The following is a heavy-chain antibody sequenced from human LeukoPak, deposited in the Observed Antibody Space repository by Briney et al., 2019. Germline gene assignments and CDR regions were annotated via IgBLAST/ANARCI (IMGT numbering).Heavy chain of an antibody. J-gene: IGHJ4*02. Sequence: SETLSLTCTVSGGSISSYYWSWIRQPPGKGLEWIEYIYYSGSTNYNPSLKSRVTISVDTSKNQFSLKLSSVTAADTAVDYCAREGFGELGIDYWGQGTLVTVSS. CDR1: GGSISSYY. D-gene: IGHD3-10*01. CDR3: AREGFGELGIDY. V-gene: IGHV4-59*01. CDR2: IYYSGST.